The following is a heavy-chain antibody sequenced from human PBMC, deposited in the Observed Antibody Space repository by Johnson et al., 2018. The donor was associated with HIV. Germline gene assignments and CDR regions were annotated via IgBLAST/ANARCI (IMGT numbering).Heavy chain of an antibody. Sequence: QVQLVESGGGLAQPGGALRLSCAASGFTFSSYWMSWVRQAPGKGLEWVAVISYYGDNEYYADSVKGRFTISRYNSNNTLYLQLNSLRAEDTDVYYCARDGTGGYCSGGRCYDAFDIWGQGTMVTVSS. D-gene: IGHD2-15*01. CDR1: GFTFSSYW. J-gene: IGHJ3*02. CDR3: ARDGTGGYCSGGRCYDAFDI. V-gene: IGHV3-30*03. CDR2: ISYYGDNE.